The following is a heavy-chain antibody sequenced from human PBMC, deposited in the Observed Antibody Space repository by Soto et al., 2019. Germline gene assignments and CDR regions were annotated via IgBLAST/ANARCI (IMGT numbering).Heavy chain of an antibody. V-gene: IGHV3-43*01. CDR1: GFTFDDYT. J-gene: IGHJ4*02. CDR3: VRGLDS. CDR2: ISSDGGRT. Sequence: GGSLRLSCAASGFTFDDYTMHWVRQAPGKGLEWVSLISSDGGRTYYADSVKGRFTISRDNARNSLYLQMNSLRVEDTALYYCVRGLDSWGLGSLVTVSS.